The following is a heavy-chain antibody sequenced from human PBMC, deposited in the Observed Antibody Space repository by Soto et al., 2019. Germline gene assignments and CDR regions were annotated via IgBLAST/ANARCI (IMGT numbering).Heavy chain of an antibody. CDR3: ARGGGSAVAGDYYYYGMDV. CDR2: IWYDGSNK. V-gene: IGHV3-33*01. CDR1: GFTFSSYG. D-gene: IGHD6-19*01. Sequence: LRLSCAASGFTFSSYGMHWVRQAPGKGLEWVAVIWYDGSNKYYADSVKGRFTISRDNSKNTLYLQMNGLRAEDTAVYYCARGGGSAVAGDYYYYGMDVWGQGTTVTVSS. J-gene: IGHJ6*02.